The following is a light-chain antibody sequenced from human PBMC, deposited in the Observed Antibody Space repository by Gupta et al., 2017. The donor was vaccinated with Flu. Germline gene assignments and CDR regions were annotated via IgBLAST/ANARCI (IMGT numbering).Light chain of an antibody. Sequence: QSVLTQPPSASETPGQRVTISCSGSSSNIGSNTVNWYQQVPGTAPKLLIESNDQRPSGVPDRFSGSTSGTSASLVISGLQSEDEADYYCAAWDDSLNGRGVFGGGTKLTVL. CDR1: SSNIGSNT. CDR3: AAWDDSLNGRGV. CDR2: SND. J-gene: IGLJ3*02. V-gene: IGLV1-44*01.